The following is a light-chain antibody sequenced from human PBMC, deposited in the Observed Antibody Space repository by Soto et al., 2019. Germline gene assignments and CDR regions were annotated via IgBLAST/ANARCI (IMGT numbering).Light chain of an antibody. J-gene: IGKJ1*01. CDR2: GAS. Sequence: EIVMTQSPATLSVSPGERATLSSRASQSVSSNLAWYQQKPGQAPRLLISGASTGATGIPARFSGSGSGTEFTLTISSLQSEDFALYYCQQYNDWPLTFGQGTKVDI. V-gene: IGKV3-15*01. CDR3: QQYNDWPLT. CDR1: QSVSSN.